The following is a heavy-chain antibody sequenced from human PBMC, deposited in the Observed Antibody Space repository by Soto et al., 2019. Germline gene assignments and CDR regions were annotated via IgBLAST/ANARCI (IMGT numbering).Heavy chain of an antibody. V-gene: IGHV4-59*01. CDR3: ARETQYYYFWSGPPYYYYYMDV. D-gene: IGHD3-3*01. CDR1: GGSISSYY. J-gene: IGHJ6*03. CDR2: IYYSGST. Sequence: SETMSLNCSVSGGSISSYYWSWIRKHPGKGLEWIGYIYYSGSTNYNPSLKSRVTISVDTSKNQFSLKLSSVTAADTAVYYCARETQYYYFWSGPPYYYYYMDVWGKGTTVTVSS.